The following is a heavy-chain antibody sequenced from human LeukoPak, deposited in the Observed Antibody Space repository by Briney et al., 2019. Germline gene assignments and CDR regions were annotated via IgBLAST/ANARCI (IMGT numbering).Heavy chain of an antibody. Sequence: PSETLSLTCTVSGGSISSYYWSWIRQPAGKGLEWIGRIYTSGSTNYNPSLKSRVTISVETSKNHFSLSLRSVTASDTAIYFCARLHVYYYGWFDPWGQGTLVTVSS. CDR3: ARLHVYYYGWFDP. CDR1: GGSISSYY. J-gene: IGHJ5*02. D-gene: IGHD2-8*01. CDR2: IYTSGST. V-gene: IGHV4-4*07.